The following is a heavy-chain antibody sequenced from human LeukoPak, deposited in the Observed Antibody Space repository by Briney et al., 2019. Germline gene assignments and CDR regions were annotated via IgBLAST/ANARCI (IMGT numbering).Heavy chain of an antibody. J-gene: IGHJ4*02. Sequence: GGSLRLSCAASGFTFNNYGMSWVRQAPGRGLEWVSAISRDGGDTFYADSVKGRFTISRDNSKNTVYLQMNSLRAEDTALYYCAKLGHTSGYYARHSDYWGQGTLVTVSS. V-gene: IGHV3-23*01. CDR3: AKLGHTSGYYARHSDY. CDR2: ISRDGGDT. D-gene: IGHD3-22*01. CDR1: GFTFNNYG.